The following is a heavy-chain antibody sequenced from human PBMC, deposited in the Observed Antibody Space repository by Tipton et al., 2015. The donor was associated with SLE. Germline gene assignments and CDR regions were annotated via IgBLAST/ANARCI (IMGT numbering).Heavy chain of an antibody. CDR3: ARTGFLEWFPNDY. CDR2: IRVYNGDT. Sequence: QLVQSGAEVKKTGASVKGSCKASGYSFACFGISWVRQAPGQGLEWMGWIRVYNGDTNYAQKLQGRVTMTTDTSTSTVYMELRSLRSDDTAMYYCARTGFLEWFPNDYWGQGTLVTVSS. V-gene: IGHV1-18*01. D-gene: IGHD3-3*01. CDR1: GYSFACFG. J-gene: IGHJ4*02.